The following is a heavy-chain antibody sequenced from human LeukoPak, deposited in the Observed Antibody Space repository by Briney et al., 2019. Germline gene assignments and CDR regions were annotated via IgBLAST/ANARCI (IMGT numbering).Heavy chain of an antibody. CDR3: AREGSSGPLDY. Sequence: SETLSLTCSVSGDSFRSYYWSWIRQSPGKGLEWIGYIYYSGTTNYNPSLKSRVTLSVDTPKNQFSLKLRAVTAADTAVYYCAREGSSGPLDYWGQGTLVTVSS. J-gene: IGHJ4*02. CDR1: GDSFRSYY. V-gene: IGHV4-59*01. D-gene: IGHD6-19*01. CDR2: IYYSGTT.